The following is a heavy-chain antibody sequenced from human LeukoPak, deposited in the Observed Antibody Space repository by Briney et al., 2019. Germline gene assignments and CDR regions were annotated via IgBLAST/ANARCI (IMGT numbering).Heavy chain of an antibody. J-gene: IGHJ4*02. CDR1: GGSFSGYY. Sequence: SETLSLTCAVYGGSFSGYYWSWIRQPPGKGLEWIGEINHSGSTNYNPSLKSRVTISVDTSKNQFFLKLGSVTAADTAVYYCARVQPPHDYWGQGTLVTVSS. V-gene: IGHV4-34*01. CDR2: INHSGST. CDR3: ARVQPPHDY. D-gene: IGHD5-18*01.